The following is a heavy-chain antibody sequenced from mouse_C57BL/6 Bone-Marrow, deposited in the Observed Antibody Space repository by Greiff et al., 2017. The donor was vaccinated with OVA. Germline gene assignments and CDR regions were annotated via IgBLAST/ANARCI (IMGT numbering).Heavy chain of an antibody. CDR1: GYTFTSYT. Sequence: QVQLQQSGAELARPGASVKMSCKASGYTFTSYTMHWVKQRPGQGLEWIGYINPSSGYTKYNQKFKDKATLTADKSSSTAYMQLRSLTSEDSAVYYCASWLTGRDYWGQGTTLTVSS. J-gene: IGHJ2*01. V-gene: IGHV1-4*01. D-gene: IGHD4-1*01. CDR3: ASWLTGRDY. CDR2: INPSSGYT.